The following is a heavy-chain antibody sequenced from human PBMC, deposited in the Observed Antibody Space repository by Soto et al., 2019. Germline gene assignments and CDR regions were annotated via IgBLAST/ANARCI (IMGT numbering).Heavy chain of an antibody. D-gene: IGHD1-26*01. Sequence: QVQLVQSGAEVKKPGASVKVSCKASGYTFTSYGISWVRQAPGQGLEWMGWISAYNGNTNYAQKLQGRVTMTTDTSASTAYMELRSMRSDDTAVYYCARVGDDKRELLTPFDYWGQGTLVTVSS. CDR2: ISAYNGNT. V-gene: IGHV1-18*01. CDR1: GYTFTSYG. J-gene: IGHJ4*02. CDR3: ARVGDDKRELLTPFDY.